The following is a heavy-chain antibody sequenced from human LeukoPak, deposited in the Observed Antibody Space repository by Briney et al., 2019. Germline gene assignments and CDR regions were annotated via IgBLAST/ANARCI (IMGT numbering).Heavy chain of an antibody. CDR1: GFTFSSYW. CDR2: IKQDGSEK. CDR3: VRVARGSGSYYTYYYYYYGMDV. D-gene: IGHD3-10*01. J-gene: IGHJ6*02. V-gene: IGHV3-7*01. Sequence: GGSLRLSCAASGFTFSSYWMSWVRQAPGKGLEWVANIKQDGSEKYYVDSVKGRFTISRDNAKNSLYLQMNSLRAEDTAVYYCVRVARGSGSYYTYYYYYYGMDVWGQGTTVTVSS.